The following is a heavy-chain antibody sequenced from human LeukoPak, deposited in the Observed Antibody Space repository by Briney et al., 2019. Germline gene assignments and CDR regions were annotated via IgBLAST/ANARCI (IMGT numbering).Heavy chain of an antibody. CDR2: VRYDGGNE. CDR1: GFTFNRRD. J-gene: IGHJ4*02. V-gene: IGHV3-30*02. Sequence: GGSLRLSCAASGFTFNRRDMHWVRQAPGKGLEWVAFVRYDGGNEYYGDSVRGRFTISRDNLRNTLSLYMASLTPEDTAVYYCAKDGDDCIDSWGQGTLVTVSS. D-gene: IGHD3-22*01. CDR3: AKDGDDCIDS.